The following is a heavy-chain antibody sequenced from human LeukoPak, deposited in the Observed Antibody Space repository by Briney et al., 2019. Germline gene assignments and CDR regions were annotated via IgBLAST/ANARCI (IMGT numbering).Heavy chain of an antibody. J-gene: IGHJ4*02. V-gene: IGHV5-51*01. CDR3: ARPPSRGYSSSFEY. Sequence: GESLKISCKGSGYSFPTYWIAWVRQMPGKGLEWMGIIYPDESNIRYSPSFQGQVTISADKSISTSYLQWSSLKASDTAMYYCARPPSRGYSSSFEYWGQGTLVTVSS. D-gene: IGHD2-2*03. CDR2: IYPDESNI. CDR1: GYSFPTYW.